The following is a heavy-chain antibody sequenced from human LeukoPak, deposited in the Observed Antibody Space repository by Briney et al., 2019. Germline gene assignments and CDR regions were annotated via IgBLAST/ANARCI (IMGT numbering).Heavy chain of an antibody. J-gene: IGHJ4*02. CDR1: GDSINNNY. CDR2: IHHSGTT. CDR3: VKHSTSGGNSAFEY. Sequence: SETLSLTCSVTGDSINNNYWSWIRQPPGGGLEWVGFIHHSGTTNFNPSLKSRVTMSVHMSRTQFSLTLTSVTAADTAVYYCVKHSTSGGNSAFEYWGPGTLVTVSS. D-gene: IGHD4-23*01. V-gene: IGHV4-59*08.